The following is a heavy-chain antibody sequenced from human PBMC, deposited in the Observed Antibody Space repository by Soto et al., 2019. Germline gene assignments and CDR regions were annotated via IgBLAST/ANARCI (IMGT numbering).Heavy chain of an antibody. J-gene: IGHJ4*02. CDR1: GFTFSSYT. V-gene: IGHV3-21*02. CDR3: ARGPLYYFDY. Sequence: EVQLVESGGGLVKPGGSLRLSCEDSGFTFSSYTMNWVRRAPGKGLEWVSSISSRSTNTHYADSVRGRFTLSRDSAKRSLYLQMNSLRAEDTAVYYCARGPLYYFDYWGQGTLVTVSS. CDR2: ISSRSTNT.